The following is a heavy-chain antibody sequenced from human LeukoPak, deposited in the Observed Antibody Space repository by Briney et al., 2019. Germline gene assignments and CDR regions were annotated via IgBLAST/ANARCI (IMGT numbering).Heavy chain of an antibody. J-gene: IGHJ5*02. CDR2: ISIYNGNT. CDR3: ARITYDFWSGYYMPDDP. CDR1: GYTFTNYG. D-gene: IGHD3-3*01. V-gene: IGHV1-18*01. Sequence: ASAKVSCKASGYTFTNYGISWVRQAPGQGLEWMGWISIYNGNTDYAQKLRGRVTMTTDTSTSTAYMELRSLRSDDTAVYYCARITYDFWSGYYMPDDPWGQGTLVTVSS.